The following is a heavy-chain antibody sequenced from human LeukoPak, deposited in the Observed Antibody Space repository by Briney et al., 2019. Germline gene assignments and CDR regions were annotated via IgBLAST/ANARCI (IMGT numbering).Heavy chain of an antibody. CDR3: ARMVVDVTRWFDP. CDR2: SYHGGST. J-gene: IGHJ5*02. CDR1: GDSMTSSRFS. V-gene: IGHV4-30-2*01. D-gene: IGHD2-15*01. Sequence: SETLSLTCAVSGDSMTSSRFSWSWLRQPPGKGLEWIGYSYHGGSTHYNPSLQSRVTISVDRSKKQFSLNLNSVTAADTAVYYCARMVVDVTRWFDPWGQGTLVTVSS.